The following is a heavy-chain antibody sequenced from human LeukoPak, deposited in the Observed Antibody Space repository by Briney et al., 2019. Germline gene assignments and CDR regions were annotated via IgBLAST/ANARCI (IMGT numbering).Heavy chain of an antibody. D-gene: IGHD5-18*01. Sequence: SETLSLTCTVSGGSISSYYWSWIRQPPGKGLEWIGYIYYSGSTNYNPSLKSRVTISVDTSKNQLSLKLSSVTAADTAVYYRARDRGYSYGIDYWGQGTLVTVSS. V-gene: IGHV4-59*01. J-gene: IGHJ4*02. CDR3: ARDRGYSYGIDY. CDR1: GGSISSYY. CDR2: IYYSGST.